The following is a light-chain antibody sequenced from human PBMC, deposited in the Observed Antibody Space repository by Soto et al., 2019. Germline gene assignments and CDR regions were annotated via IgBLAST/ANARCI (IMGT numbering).Light chain of an antibody. CDR1: QSVSNNY. Sequence: EFVLTPSPGTLSLSPVERATLSCRASQSVSNNYLAWYQPKPGQAPRLLIYGASSRATGIPDRFSGSGSGTDFTLTISRLEPEDFAVYYCQQYGSSRTFGQGTKVDIK. J-gene: IGKJ1*01. CDR3: QQYGSSRT. CDR2: GAS. V-gene: IGKV3-20*01.